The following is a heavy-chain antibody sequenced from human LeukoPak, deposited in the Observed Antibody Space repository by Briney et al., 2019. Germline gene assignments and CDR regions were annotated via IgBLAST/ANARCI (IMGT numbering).Heavy chain of an antibody. V-gene: IGHV5-51*01. Sequence: GKSLKISCKASGYSFTSYCIGWVRQMPGTGQEWQGIIYPGDTDTRYSPSFRGQVTISADKSISTAYLQWSSLKASDTAMYYCVRHRDYVWGSYRYRGENAFDIWGQGTMVTVSS. CDR1: GYSFTSYC. CDR3: VRHRDYVWGSYRYRGENAFDI. D-gene: IGHD3-16*02. CDR2: IYPGDTDT. J-gene: IGHJ3*02.